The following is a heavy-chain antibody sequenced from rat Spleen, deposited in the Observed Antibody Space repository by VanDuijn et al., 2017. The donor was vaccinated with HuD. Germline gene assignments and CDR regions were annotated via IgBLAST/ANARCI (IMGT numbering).Heavy chain of an antibody. CDR1: GFTFSDYY. V-gene: IGHV5-29*01. J-gene: IGHJ2*01. CDR2: ISYDGSST. CDR3: ARHADYSTYILDG. D-gene: IGHD1-2*01. Sequence: EVQLVESDGGLVQPGRSLKLSCAASGFTFSDYYMAWVRQAPTKGLEWVATISYDGSSTYYRDSVKGRFTISRVNATSTLYLQMDSLRSEDTATYYCARHADYSTYILDGWGQGVMVTVSS.